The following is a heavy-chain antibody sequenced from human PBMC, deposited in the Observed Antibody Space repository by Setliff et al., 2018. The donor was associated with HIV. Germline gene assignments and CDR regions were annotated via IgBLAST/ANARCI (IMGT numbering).Heavy chain of an antibody. V-gene: IGHV4-59*11. CDR2: IYYNGGT. CDR3: ARVARMHPFDP. J-gene: IGHJ5*02. CDR1: GCSISSHY. Sequence: SETLSLTCTVPGCSISSHYWSWIRQPPGKGLEWIGLIYYNGGTNYNSSLESRVTISVDRSKNQFSLKLTSVTAADTAVYYCARVARMHPFDPWGRGALVTVSS.